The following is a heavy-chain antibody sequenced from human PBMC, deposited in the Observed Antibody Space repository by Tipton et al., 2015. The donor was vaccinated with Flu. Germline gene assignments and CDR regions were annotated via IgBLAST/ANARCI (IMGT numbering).Heavy chain of an antibody. V-gene: IGHV4-39*07. CDR3: ARGLGSFDFWRGSDY. D-gene: IGHD3-3*01. Sequence: TLSLTCTDSGGSISSTNYFCAWIRQPPGKGLELIGNIYPSGTTYYNPSLKSRVTISVDTSKNQFSLKLISVTAADTAVYYCARGLGSFDFWRGSDYWGQGTLVTVSS. J-gene: IGHJ4*02. CDR2: IYPSGTT. CDR1: GGSISSTNYF.